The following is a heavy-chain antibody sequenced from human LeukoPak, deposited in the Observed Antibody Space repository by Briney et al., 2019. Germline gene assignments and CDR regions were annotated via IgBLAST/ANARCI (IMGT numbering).Heavy chain of an antibody. CDR2: IYYSGST. Sequence: SQTLSLTCTVSGGSISSGSYYWSWIRQHPGKGLEWIGYIYYSGSTYYNPSLKSRVTISVDTSKNQFSLKLSSVTAADTAVYYCARSPRSDFWSGYYLDYWGQGTLVTVSS. V-gene: IGHV4-31*03. D-gene: IGHD3-3*01. CDR1: GGSISSGSYY. CDR3: ARSPRSDFWSGYYLDY. J-gene: IGHJ4*02.